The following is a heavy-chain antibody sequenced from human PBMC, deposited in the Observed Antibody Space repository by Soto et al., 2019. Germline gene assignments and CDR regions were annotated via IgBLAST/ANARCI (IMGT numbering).Heavy chain of an antibody. CDR1: GFTFTDYA. Sequence: EVQLLESGGRIVRPGGSLRLSCATSGFTFTDYAMSWVRQAPGKGLEWVSAISGGGGDSTYYADSVQGRLTISKDNSKNTLYLQLSRLRADDTAVYYCAKEMARSGKGGFDLWGQGTMVTVSS. D-gene: IGHD5-12*01. J-gene: IGHJ3*01. V-gene: IGHV3-23*01. CDR3: AKEMARSGKGGFDL. CDR2: ISGGGGDST.